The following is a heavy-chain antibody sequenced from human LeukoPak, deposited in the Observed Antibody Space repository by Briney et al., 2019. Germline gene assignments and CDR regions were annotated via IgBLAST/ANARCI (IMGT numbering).Heavy chain of an antibody. CDR1: GGSISSSSYY. CDR2: IYYSGST. Sequence: SETLSLTCTVSGGSISSSSYYWGWIRQPPGKGLEWIGSIYYSGSTYYNPSLKSRVTISVDTSKNQFSLKLSSVTAADTAVYYCAGPYDFWSGQLGWGQGTLVTVSS. J-gene: IGHJ4*02. CDR3: AGPYDFWSGQLG. V-gene: IGHV4-39*01. D-gene: IGHD3-3*01.